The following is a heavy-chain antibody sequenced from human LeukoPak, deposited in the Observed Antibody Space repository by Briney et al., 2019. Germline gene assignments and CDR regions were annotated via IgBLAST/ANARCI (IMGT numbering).Heavy chain of an antibody. Sequence: SETLSLTCTVSGGSISSYYWSWIRQPPGKGLEWIGYIYYSGSTNYNPSLKSRVTISVDTSKNQFSLKLSSVTAADTAVYYCARDRQQWLVRGAFDIWGQGTMVTVYS. CDR1: GGSISSYY. J-gene: IGHJ3*02. CDR3: ARDRQQWLVRGAFDI. D-gene: IGHD6-19*01. CDR2: IYYSGST. V-gene: IGHV4-59*01.